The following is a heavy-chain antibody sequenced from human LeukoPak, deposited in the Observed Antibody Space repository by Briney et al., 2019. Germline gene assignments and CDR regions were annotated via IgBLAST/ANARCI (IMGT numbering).Heavy chain of an antibody. CDR2: INPNSGGT. V-gene: IGHV1-2*02. D-gene: IGHD5-18*01. CDR1: GYTFTGYY. CDR3: AREGVDTAMVMDY. J-gene: IGHJ4*02. Sequence: ASVKVSCKASGYTFTGYYMDWVRQAPGQGLEWMGWINPNSGGTNYAQKFQGRVTMTRDTSISTAYMELSRLRSDDTAVYYCAREGVDTAMVMDYWGQGTLVTVSS.